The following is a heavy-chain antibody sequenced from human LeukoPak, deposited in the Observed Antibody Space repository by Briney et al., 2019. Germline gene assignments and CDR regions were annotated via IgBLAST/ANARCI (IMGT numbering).Heavy chain of an antibody. J-gene: IGHJ4*02. D-gene: IGHD7-27*01. CDR1: GFSFRNYW. CDR2: IKGDGSEI. V-gene: IGHV3-7*01. CDR3: AGGNWGPRDF. Sequence: GGSLRLSCAASGFSFRNYWMSWLRQVPGKGLEWVANIKGDGSEIHYVDSAKGRFTISRDDAQNSLFLQMNNLRVEDTAVYYRAGGNWGPRDFWGQGTLLTVSS.